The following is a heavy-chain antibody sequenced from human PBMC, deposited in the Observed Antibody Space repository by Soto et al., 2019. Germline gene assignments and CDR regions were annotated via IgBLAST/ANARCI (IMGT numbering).Heavy chain of an antibody. CDR3: ARGSGNYLSGRYFDY. V-gene: IGHV4-30-4*01. CDR2: INYSGST. D-gene: IGHD1-26*01. Sequence: QLQLLESGPGLVKPSQTLSLTCAVSGASISSGNYYWSWIRQAPGKGLEWIGYINYSGSTYYNPSLKNRITISVATSKNLFSLRLNSVAAADTAVYFCARGSGNYLSGRYFDYWGQGTLVTVSS. J-gene: IGHJ4*02. CDR1: GASISSGNYY.